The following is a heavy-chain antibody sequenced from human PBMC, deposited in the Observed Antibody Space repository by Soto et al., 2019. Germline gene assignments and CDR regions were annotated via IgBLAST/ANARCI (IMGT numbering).Heavy chain of an antibody. CDR2: ISAYNGNT. V-gene: IGHV1-18*01. Sequence: ASVKVSCKASGYTFTSYGISWVRQAPGQGLEWMGWISAYNGNTNYAQKLQGRVTMTTDTSTSTAYMELRSLRSDDTAVYYCASSRWSGTFMTFYGMDVWGQGTTVTVSS. CDR1: GYTFTSYG. J-gene: IGHJ6*02. D-gene: IGHD3-3*01. CDR3: ASSRWSGTFMTFYGMDV.